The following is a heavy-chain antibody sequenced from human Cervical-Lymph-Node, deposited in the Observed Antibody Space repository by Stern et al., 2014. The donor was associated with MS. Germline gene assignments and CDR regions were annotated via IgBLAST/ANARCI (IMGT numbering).Heavy chain of an antibody. V-gene: IGHV2-70*01. CDR1: GFSLSTSGMC. CDR2: IDWDDDK. D-gene: IGHD2-15*01. J-gene: IGHJ5*02. CDR3: ARMYSYCSGGSCYGWFDP. Sequence: QITLKESGPALVKPTQTLTLTCTFSGFSLSTSGMCVSWIRQPPGKALEXLALIDWDDDKYYSTSLKTRLTISKDTSKNQVVLTMTNMDPVDTATYYCARMYSYCSGGSCYGWFDPWGQGTLVTVSS.